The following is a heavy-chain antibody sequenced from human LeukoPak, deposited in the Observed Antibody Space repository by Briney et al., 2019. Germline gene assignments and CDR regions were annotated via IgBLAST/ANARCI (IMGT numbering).Heavy chain of an antibody. CDR3: AREASGLPQNDAFDI. CDR1: GFTLSSYW. J-gene: IGHJ3*02. D-gene: IGHD3-10*01. Sequence: GGSLRLSCAASGFTLSSYWMSWVRQAPGKGLEWVANIKQDGSEKYYVDSVKGRFTISRDNAKNSLYLQMNSLRAEDTAVYYCAREASGLPQNDAFDIWGQGTMVTVSS. V-gene: IGHV3-7*01. CDR2: IKQDGSEK.